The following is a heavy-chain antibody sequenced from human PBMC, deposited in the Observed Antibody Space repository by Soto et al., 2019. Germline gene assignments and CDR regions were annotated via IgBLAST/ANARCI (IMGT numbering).Heavy chain of an antibody. J-gene: IGHJ1*01. CDR2: VSGSGDHT. Sequence: EVQLLQSGGGLVQPGGSLRLSCTASGFTFSTYAMAWVRQAPGKGLEWISTVSGSGDHTYYADSVKGRSTISRDASKNTLYLQMDSLRVEDTAVYYCAKSGFADLAHWGQGALVTVSS. CDR1: GFTFSTYA. CDR3: AKSGFADLAH. V-gene: IGHV3-23*01. D-gene: IGHD5-12*01.